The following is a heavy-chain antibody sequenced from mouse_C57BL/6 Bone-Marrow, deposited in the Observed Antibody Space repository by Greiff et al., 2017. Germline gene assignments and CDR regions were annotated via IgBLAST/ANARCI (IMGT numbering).Heavy chain of an antibody. CDR3: AMAVYYYGSQAPYAMDY. Sequence: VQLQQSGAELAKPGASVKVSCKASGYTFTSYWMHWVKQRPGQGLEWIGRIHPCDSDTNYNQKFKGKATLTADKSSSTAYMQLSSLTSEESGVYYWAMAVYYYGSQAPYAMDYWGQGTSVTVSS. CDR1: GYTFTSYW. V-gene: IGHV1-74*01. D-gene: IGHD1-1*01. CDR2: IHPCDSDT. J-gene: IGHJ4*01.